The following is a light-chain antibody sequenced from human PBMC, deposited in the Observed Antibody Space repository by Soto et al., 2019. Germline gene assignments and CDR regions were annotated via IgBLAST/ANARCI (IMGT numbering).Light chain of an antibody. CDR2: DAS. CDR1: QSVRSS. V-gene: IGKV3-11*01. J-gene: IGKJ1*01. CDR3: QQRSSWPWT. Sequence: EILLTQSPATLSLSPGERATLSCRASQSVRSSLAWYQQKPGQAPRRLIYDASNRATGIPGRFSGSGSCTDFTLTITNLEPEDFAVYYCQQRSSWPWTFGQGAKVEIK.